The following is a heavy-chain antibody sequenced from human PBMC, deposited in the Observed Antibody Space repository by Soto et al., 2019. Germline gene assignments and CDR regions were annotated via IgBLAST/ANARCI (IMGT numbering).Heavy chain of an antibody. CDR2: IWYDGSNK. CDR3: ARDKIRNWYFDX. Sequence: SLRLSCAASGFTFSSYGMHWVRQAPGKGLEWVAVIWYDGSNKYYADSVNGRFTISRDNSKNTLYLQMNSLRAEDTAVYYCARDKIRNWYFDXWGRGTLVTVSX. CDR1: GFTFSSYG. J-gene: IGHJ2*01. V-gene: IGHV3-33*01.